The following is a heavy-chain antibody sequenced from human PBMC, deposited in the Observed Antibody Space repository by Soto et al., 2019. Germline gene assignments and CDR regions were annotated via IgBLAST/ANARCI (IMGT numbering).Heavy chain of an antibody. J-gene: IGHJ6*02. D-gene: IGHD1-26*01. CDR1: GYRFETYA. CDR2: ISAYSVDT. Sequence: QVQLVQSGAEVKKPGASVKVSCKAPGYRFETYAMPWVRQAPGQGLEWMGWISAYSVDTYSAQKFQDRLTMTKDTSTGTAYMELRSLTSDDTGVYYCARGHGAIRGALDVWGQGTTVTVSS. CDR3: ARGHGAIRGALDV. V-gene: IGHV1-18*01.